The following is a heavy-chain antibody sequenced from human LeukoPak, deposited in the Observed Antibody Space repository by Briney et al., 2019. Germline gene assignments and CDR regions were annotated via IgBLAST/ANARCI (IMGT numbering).Heavy chain of an antibody. CDR1: GYSISSGYY. Sequence: SETLSLTCAVSGYSISSGYYWGWIRQPPGKGLEWIGSIYHSGGTYYNPSLKSRVTISVDTSKNQFSLKLSSVTAADTAVYYCARDRGSGWYRPNWFDPWGQGTLVTVSS. J-gene: IGHJ5*02. CDR3: ARDRGSGWYRPNWFDP. D-gene: IGHD6-19*01. V-gene: IGHV4-38-2*02. CDR2: IYHSGGT.